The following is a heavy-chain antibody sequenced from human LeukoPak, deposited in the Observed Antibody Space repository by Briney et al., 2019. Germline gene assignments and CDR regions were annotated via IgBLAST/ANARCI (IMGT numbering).Heavy chain of an antibody. CDR2: INSGGNT. J-gene: IGHJ4*02. D-gene: IGHD5-24*01. CDR1: GFTVSSNY. Sequence: GGSLRLSCAASGFTVSSNYMSWVRQAPGKGLEWVSGINSGGNTFYADSVKGRFTISRDNSKNTLYLQMNSLRAEDTAVYYCARDQTGRWLQLNYWGQGTLVTVSS. CDR3: ARDQTGRWLQLNY. V-gene: IGHV3-66*01.